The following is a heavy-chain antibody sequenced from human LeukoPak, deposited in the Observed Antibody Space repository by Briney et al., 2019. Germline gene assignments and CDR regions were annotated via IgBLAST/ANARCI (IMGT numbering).Heavy chain of an antibody. D-gene: IGHD3-22*01. Sequence: SETLSLTCTVSGGSISSYYWSWIRQPPGKGLEWIGYIYYTGSTYYNPSLKSRVTISVDTSKNQFSLKLNSVTAADTAVYYCARLSTDSSGYNYWGQGTLVTVSS. V-gene: IGHV4-59*08. CDR2: IYYTGST. J-gene: IGHJ4*02. CDR1: GGSISSYY. CDR3: ARLSTDSSGYNY.